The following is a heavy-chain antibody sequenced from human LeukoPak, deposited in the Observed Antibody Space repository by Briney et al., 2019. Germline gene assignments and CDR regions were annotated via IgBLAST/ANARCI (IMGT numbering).Heavy chain of an antibody. V-gene: IGHV3-74*01. Sequence: GGSLRLSCAASGFSFSCYWMHWVRQAPGKGLVWVSRLNSDGSSTTYADSVKGRFTISRDNAKNTLYLQMNSLRAEDTAVYYCARGQAQQWLVSPWNYYYMDVWGKGTTVTISS. D-gene: IGHD6-19*01. CDR1: GFSFSCYW. J-gene: IGHJ6*03. CDR3: ARGQAQQWLVSPWNYYYMDV. CDR2: LNSDGSST.